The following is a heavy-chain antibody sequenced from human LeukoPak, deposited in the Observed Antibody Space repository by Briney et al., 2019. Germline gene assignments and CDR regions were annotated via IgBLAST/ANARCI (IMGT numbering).Heavy chain of an antibody. Sequence: SETLSLTCTVSGGSISSSSYYWSWIRQPPGKGLEWIGEINHSGSTNYNPSLKSRVTISVDTSKNQFSLKLSSVTAADTAVYYCARYGDQGDYWGQGTLVTVSS. CDR1: GGSISSSSYY. CDR2: INHSGST. D-gene: IGHD4-17*01. V-gene: IGHV4-39*07. CDR3: ARYGDQGDY. J-gene: IGHJ4*02.